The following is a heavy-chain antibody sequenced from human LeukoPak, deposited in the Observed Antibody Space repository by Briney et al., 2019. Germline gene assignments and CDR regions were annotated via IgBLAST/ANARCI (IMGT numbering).Heavy chain of an antibody. V-gene: IGHV3-23*01. CDR1: GFTFSSYE. J-gene: IGHJ5*02. CDR3: AKGGSYYTSSWFDP. CDR2: ISGVGGST. Sequence: GGSLRLSCAASGFTFSSYEMNWVRQAPGKGLEWVSAISGVGGSTFYADSVKGRFTISRDNSKNTLYLQMNGLRAEDTAVYYCAKGGSYYTSSWFDPWGQGTLVTVSS. D-gene: IGHD3-10*01.